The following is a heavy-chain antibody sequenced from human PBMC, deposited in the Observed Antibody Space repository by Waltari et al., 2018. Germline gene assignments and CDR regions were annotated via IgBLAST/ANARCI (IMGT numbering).Heavy chain of an antibody. CDR2: IYYSGGT. CDR1: GGSISSYY. CDR3: ARQYCGGDCYLDY. D-gene: IGHD2-21*01. V-gene: IGHV4-59*08. Sequence: QVQLQESGPGLVKPSETLSLTCTVSGGSISSYYWSWIRQPPGKGLEWIGYIYYSGGTNYNPSLKSRVTISVDTSKNQFSLKLSSVTAADTAVYYCARQYCGGDCYLDYWGQGTLVTVSS. J-gene: IGHJ4*02.